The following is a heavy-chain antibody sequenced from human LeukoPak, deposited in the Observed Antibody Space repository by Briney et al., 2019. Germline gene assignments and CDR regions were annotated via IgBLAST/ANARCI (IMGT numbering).Heavy chain of an antibody. CDR3: AKDEYGSRRYDY. J-gene: IGHJ4*02. D-gene: IGHD3-10*01. V-gene: IGHV3-23*01. CDR2: ISGSGGST. CDR1: GFTSSSYA. Sequence: PGGSLRLSCAASGFTSSSYAMSWVRPAPGRGLEWVSAISGSGGSTYYADSVKGRFTISRDNSKNTLYLQMNSLRAEDTAVYYCAKDEYGSRRYDYWGQGTLVTVSS.